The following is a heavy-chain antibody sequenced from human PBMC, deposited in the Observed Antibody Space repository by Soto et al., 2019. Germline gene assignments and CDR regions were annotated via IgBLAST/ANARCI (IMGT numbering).Heavy chain of an antibody. CDR3: ARAPGKYDFWSPYGMDV. CDR2: IIPLSGTA. CDR1: GGTFSSYA. Sequence: SVKVSCKASGGTFSSYAINGVRQAPGQGLEWMGGIIPLSGTANYAQKFQGRVTITADKSTSTAYMELSSLRSEDTAVYYCARAPGKYDFWSPYGMDVWGQGTTVTVSS. J-gene: IGHJ6*02. V-gene: IGHV1-69*06. D-gene: IGHD3-3*01.